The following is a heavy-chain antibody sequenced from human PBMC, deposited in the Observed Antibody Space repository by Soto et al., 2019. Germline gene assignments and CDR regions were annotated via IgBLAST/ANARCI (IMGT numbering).Heavy chain of an antibody. CDR1: GFTFSSYW. J-gene: IGHJ5*02. V-gene: IGHV3-23*01. D-gene: IGHD3-3*01. CDR3: AKRRYSDYLDNWFDP. CDR2: IKGGGGNT. Sequence: GGSLRLSCAAAGFTFSSYWMSWVRQAPGTGLEWVPAIKGGGGNTYYADSVKGRFTISRDKSKNTLYLQMNSLRAEDTAVYYCAKRRYSDYLDNWFDPWGQGTLVTVSS.